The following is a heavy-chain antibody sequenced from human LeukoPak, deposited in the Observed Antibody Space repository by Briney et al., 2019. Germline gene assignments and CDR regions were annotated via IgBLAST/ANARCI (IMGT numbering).Heavy chain of an antibody. Sequence: GGPLRLSCAASAFTFRDYFMGWVRQAPGKGLEWVSYISTSGDTVYYADSVKGRFTISRDNAKESLYLQMNSLRAQDAAVYYCVRDPRGNLVWGHRFDYWGQGTPVTVSS. V-gene: IGHV3-11*01. D-gene: IGHD3-16*01. CDR2: ISTSGDTV. CDR3: VRDPRGNLVWGHRFDY. J-gene: IGHJ4*02. CDR1: AFTFRDYF.